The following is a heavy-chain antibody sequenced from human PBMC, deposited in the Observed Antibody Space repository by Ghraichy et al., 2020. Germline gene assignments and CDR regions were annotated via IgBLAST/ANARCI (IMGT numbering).Heavy chain of an antibody. CDR1: GLSDYS. Sequence: GGSLRLSCVGSGLSDYSMNRVRQCPGKGLEWISYITRSSSFKSYADSVKGRFTISRDNAKTSLYLQMNSLRDEDTAVYYCARGTSVVRFYYYDGMDVWGQGTTDTVSS. D-gene: IGHD4-23*01. J-gene: IGHJ6*02. CDR3: ARGTSVVRFYYYDGMDV. V-gene: IGHV3-48*02. CDR2: ITRSSSFK.